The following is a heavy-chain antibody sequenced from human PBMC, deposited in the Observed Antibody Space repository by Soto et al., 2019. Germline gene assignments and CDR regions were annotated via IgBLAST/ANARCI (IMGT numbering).Heavy chain of an antibody. CDR1: GYTFTSYG. CDR3: ARSDQYFDWLPQSPYYFDY. CDR2: ISGYNGNT. Sequence: ASVKVSCKASGYTFTSYGISWVRPAPGQGLEWMGWISGYNGNTKYAQKLQGRVTMTTDTSTSTAYMELRSLRSDDTAVYYCARSDQYFDWLPQSPYYFDYWGQGTLVTVSS. D-gene: IGHD3-9*01. J-gene: IGHJ4*02. V-gene: IGHV1-18*01.